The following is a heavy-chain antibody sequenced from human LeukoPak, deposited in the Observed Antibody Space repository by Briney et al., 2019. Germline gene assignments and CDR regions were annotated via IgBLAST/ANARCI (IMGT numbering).Heavy chain of an antibody. CDR1: GYTFASYA. CDR3: ARAYGSGSYSSDFDY. CDR2: INTNTGNP. D-gene: IGHD3-10*01. J-gene: IGHJ4*02. Sequence: GASVKVTCKASGYTFASYAMNWVRQAPGQGLEWTGWINTNTGNPTYAQGFTGRFVFSLDTSVSTAYLQISSLKAEDTAVYYCARAYGSGSYSSDFDYWGQGTLVTVSS. V-gene: IGHV7-4-1*02.